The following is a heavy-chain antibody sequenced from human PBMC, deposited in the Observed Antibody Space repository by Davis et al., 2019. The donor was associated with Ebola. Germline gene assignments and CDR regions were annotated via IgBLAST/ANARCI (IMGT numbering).Heavy chain of an antibody. CDR2: ISYDGSNK. Sequence: PGGSLRLSCAASGFTFSSYAMHWVRQAPGKGLEWVAVISYDGSNKYYADSVKGRFTISRDNSKNTLYLQMNSLRAEDTAVYYCVRGAYYGDGSAYFAEDWGQGTLVTVSS. CDR3: VRGAYYGDGSAYFAED. CDR1: GFTFSSYA. D-gene: IGHD3-22*01. J-gene: IGHJ4*02. V-gene: IGHV3-30-3*01.